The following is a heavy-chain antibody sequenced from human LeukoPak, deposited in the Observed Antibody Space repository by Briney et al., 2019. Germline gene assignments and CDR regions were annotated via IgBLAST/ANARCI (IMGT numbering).Heavy chain of an antibody. CDR1: GGSFSSYY. V-gene: IGHV4-59*08. CDR3: ARHPEGWPATNEYYFDY. D-gene: IGHD1-1*01. Sequence: SETLSLTCTVSGGSFSSYYWSWVRQTPGKGLEWVGHIYYSGSTNNNPSPKKRGTTSVEASKNQFPLKLSNVTAADAAAVYCARHPEGWPATNEYYFDYWGERTLVTVPS. CDR2: IYYSGST. J-gene: IGHJ4*02.